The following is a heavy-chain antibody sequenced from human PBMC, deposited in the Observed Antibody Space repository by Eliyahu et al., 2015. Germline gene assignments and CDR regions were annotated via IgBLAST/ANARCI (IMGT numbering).Heavy chain of an antibody. CDR2: ISTSDSDSTI. CDR3: AILKSTLTTGYGIDV. V-gene: IGHV3-48*03. D-gene: IGHD4-17*01. J-gene: IGHJ6*02. Sequence: EVQLVESGGALVQPGXXXSLSCAAXXFAFXTYEINWVRQAPGKGLEWVSYISTSDSDSTIYYADSVQGRFTISRDNTKNSLYLRMNSLRAEDTAVYYCAILKSTLTTGYGIDVWGQGTTVTVSS. CDR1: XFAFXTYE.